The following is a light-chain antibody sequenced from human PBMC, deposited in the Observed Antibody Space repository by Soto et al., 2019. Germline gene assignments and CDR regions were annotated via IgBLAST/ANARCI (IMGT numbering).Light chain of an antibody. CDR2: EVS. V-gene: IGLV2-8*01. Sequence: QSVLTQPPSASGSPGQSVTFSCTGTSSDVGGYNYVSWYQQHPGKAPKLMIYEVSKRPSGVPDRFSGSKSGNTASLTVSGLLAEDEADYYCSSYAGRNNFVFGTGTKVTVL. CDR1: SSDVGGYNY. CDR3: SSYAGRNNFV. J-gene: IGLJ1*01.